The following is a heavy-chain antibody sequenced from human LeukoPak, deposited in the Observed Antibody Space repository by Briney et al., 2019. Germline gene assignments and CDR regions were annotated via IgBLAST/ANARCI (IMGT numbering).Heavy chain of an antibody. CDR2: IYSGGST. J-gene: IGHJ4*02. D-gene: IGHD3-10*01. Sequence: GGSLRLSCAASGFTFSSYSMSWVRQAPGKGLEWVSVIYSGGSTYYADSVKGRFTISRDNSKNTLYLQMNSLRAEDTAVYYCSRGVITLRSYYFDYWGQGTLVTVSS. CDR1: GFTFSSYS. V-gene: IGHV3-53*01. CDR3: SRGVITLRSYYFDY.